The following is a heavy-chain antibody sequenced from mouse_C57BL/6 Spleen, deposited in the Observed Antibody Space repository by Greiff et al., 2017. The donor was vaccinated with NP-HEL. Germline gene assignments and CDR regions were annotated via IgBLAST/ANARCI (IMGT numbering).Heavy chain of an antibody. D-gene: IGHD1-1*01. CDR3: AGSSAWFAY. CDR2: IWRGGST. V-gene: IGHV2-5*01. J-gene: IGHJ3*01. CDR1: GFSFTSYG. Sequence: VQRVESGPGLVQPSQSLSITCTVSGFSFTSYGVHWVRQSPGQGLEWLGVIWRGGSTDYNAAFMSRLSITKDNSKSQVFFKMNSLQADDTAIYYCAGSSAWFAYWGQGTLVTVSA.